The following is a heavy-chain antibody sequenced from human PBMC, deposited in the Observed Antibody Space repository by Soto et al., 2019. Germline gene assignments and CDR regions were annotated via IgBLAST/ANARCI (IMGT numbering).Heavy chain of an antibody. D-gene: IGHD5-12*01. J-gene: IGHJ6*03. V-gene: IGHV1-18*01. CDR2: ISAYNGNT. CDR1: GYTFTSYG. Sequence: GASVKVSCKASGYTFTSYGVSWVRQAPGQGLEWMGWISAYNGNTNYAQKLQGRVTMTTDTSTSTAYMELRSLRSDDTAVYYCAREGGYDFVFGYMDVWGKGTTVTVSS. CDR3: AREGGYDFVFGYMDV.